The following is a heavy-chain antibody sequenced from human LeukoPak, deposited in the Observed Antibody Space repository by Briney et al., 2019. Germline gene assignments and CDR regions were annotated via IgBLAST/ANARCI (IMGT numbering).Heavy chain of an antibody. CDR1: GFTFNNYA. D-gene: IGHD3-22*01. Sequence: GGSLRLSCVASGFTFNNYAMSWVRQAPGRGLEWASSTAGSGISKDYADSVKGRFTISKDRSKNTLYLQMDNLRAEDTGVYFCARLPTFYYDSSGYHYDYWGQGTLVTVSS. CDR3: ARLPTFYYDSSGYHYDY. V-gene: IGHV3-23*01. CDR2: TAGSGISK. J-gene: IGHJ4*02.